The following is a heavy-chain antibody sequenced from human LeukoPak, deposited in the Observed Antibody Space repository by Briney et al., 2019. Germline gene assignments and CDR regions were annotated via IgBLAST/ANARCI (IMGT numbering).Heavy chain of an antibody. CDR2: IDPGDSET. CDR3: ARRKDCTGGRCHFDN. Sequence: GESLKISCKGSGDSFASYWIAWVRQMPGKGLEWMGIIDPGDSETRYSPSFQGQVHISVDKSINTAYVQWSSLKASDTAMYYCARRKDCTGGRCHFDNWGQGTLVTVSS. J-gene: IGHJ4*02. V-gene: IGHV5-51*01. CDR1: GDSFASYW. D-gene: IGHD2-15*01.